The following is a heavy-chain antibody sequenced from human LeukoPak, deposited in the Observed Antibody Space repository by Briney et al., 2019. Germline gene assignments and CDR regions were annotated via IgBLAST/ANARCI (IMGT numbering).Heavy chain of an antibody. D-gene: IGHD2-2*01. CDR3: AREGYCSSTSCQDI. V-gene: IGHV4-34*01. Sequence: SETLSLTCAVYGGSFSGYYWSWIRQPPGKGLEWIGEINHSGSTNYNPSLKSRVTISVDTSKNQFSPKLSSVTAADTAVYYCAREGYCSSTSCQDIWGQGTMVTVPS. J-gene: IGHJ3*02. CDR2: INHSGST. CDR1: GGSFSGYY.